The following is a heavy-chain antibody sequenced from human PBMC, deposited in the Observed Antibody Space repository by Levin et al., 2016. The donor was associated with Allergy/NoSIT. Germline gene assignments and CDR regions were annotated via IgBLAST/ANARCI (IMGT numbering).Heavy chain of an antibody. J-gene: IGHJ2*01. V-gene: IGHV1-69*10. Sequence: WVRQAPGQGLEWMGGIIPILGIANYAQKFQGRVTITADESTSTAYMELSSLRSEDTAVYYCARDRELPRQRSWYFDLWGRGTLVTVSS. CDR3: ARDRELPRQRSWYFDL. D-gene: IGHD1-26*01. CDR2: IIPILGIA.